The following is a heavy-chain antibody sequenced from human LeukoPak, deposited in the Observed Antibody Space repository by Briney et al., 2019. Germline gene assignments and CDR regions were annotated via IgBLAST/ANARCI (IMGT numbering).Heavy chain of an antibody. V-gene: IGHV4-4*02. CDR3: AREFVQGSSLPYFDC. CDR2: IHHSGST. Sequence: SGTLSLTCTVSGGXISSSHCWGWVRQPPGKGLEWVREIHHSGSTNSNPALKSRVTISVEKSKNQFSLRLNSVTAADTAVYYCAREFVQGSSLPYFDCWGQGTLVTVSS. J-gene: IGHJ4*02. CDR1: GGXISSSHC. D-gene: IGHD1-26*01.